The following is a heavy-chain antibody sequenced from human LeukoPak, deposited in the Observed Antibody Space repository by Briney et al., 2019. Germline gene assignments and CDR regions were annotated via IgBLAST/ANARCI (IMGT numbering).Heavy chain of an antibody. D-gene: IGHD3-3*01. CDR3: AKSYHDFWSGYPNWFDP. Sequence: PGGSLRLSCAASGFTFSSYGMHWVRQAPGKGLEWVAFIRYDGSNKYYADSVKGRFTISRDNSKNTLYLQMNSLRAEDTAVYYCAKSYHDFWSGYPNWFDPWGQGTLVTVSS. V-gene: IGHV3-30*02. J-gene: IGHJ5*02. CDR1: GFTFSSYG. CDR2: IRYDGSNK.